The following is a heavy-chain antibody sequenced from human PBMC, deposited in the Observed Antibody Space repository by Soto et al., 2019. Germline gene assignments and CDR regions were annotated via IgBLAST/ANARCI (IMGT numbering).Heavy chain of an antibody. J-gene: IGHJ5*02. D-gene: IGHD1-26*01. V-gene: IGHV3-30*18. CDR1: GFTFSSYG. Sequence: GGSLRLSCAASGFTFSSYGMHWVRQAPGKGLEWVAVISYDGSNKYYADSVKGRFTISRDNSKNTLYLQMNSLRAEDTAVYYCAKDWTVGAPNKTWFDPWGQGTLVTVSS. CDR2: ISYDGSNK. CDR3: AKDWTVGAPNKTWFDP.